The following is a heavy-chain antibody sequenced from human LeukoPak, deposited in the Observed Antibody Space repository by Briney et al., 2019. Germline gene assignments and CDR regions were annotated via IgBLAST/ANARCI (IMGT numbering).Heavy chain of an antibody. CDR1: GGSISSGGYS. CDR3: AGYGGSGTYFFDY. CDR2: IYDSGST. J-gene: IGHJ4*02. D-gene: IGHD3-10*01. Sequence: SETLSLTCAVSGGSISSGGYSWSWIRQPPGKGLEWIGYIYDSGSTYYNPSLKSRVTISLDRSKNQFSLKLSSVTAADTAVYYCAGYGGSGTYFFDYWGRGTLVTVSS. V-gene: IGHV4-30-2*01.